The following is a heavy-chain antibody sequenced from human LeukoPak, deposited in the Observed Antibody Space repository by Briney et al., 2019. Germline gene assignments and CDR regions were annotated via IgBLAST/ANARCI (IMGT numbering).Heavy chain of an antibody. CDR3: ARDLRELPRADAFDI. J-gene: IGHJ3*02. D-gene: IGHD1-26*01. V-gene: IGHV1-46*03. CDR2: INPSGGST. CDR1: GYTFTSYY. Sequence: ALVKVSCKASGYTFTSYYMHWVRQAPGQGLEWMGIINPSGGSTSYAQKFQGRVTMTRDTSTSTVYMELSSLRPEDTAVYYCARDLRELPRADAFDIWGQGTMVTVSS.